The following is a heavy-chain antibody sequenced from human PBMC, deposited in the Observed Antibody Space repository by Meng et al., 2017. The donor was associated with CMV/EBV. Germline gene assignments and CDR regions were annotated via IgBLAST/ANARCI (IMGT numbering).Heavy chain of an antibody. D-gene: IGHD3-3*01. CDR1: GFTFSSYW. CDR3: ARGNNYDFWSGDAFDI. CDR2: IKQDGSEK. Sequence: GEPLKISCAASGFTFSSYWMSWVRQAPGKGLEWVANIKQDGSEKYYVDSVKGRFTISRDNAKNSLYLQMNSLRAEDTAVYYCARGNNYDFWSGDAFDIWGQGTMVTVSS. V-gene: IGHV3-7*01. J-gene: IGHJ3*02.